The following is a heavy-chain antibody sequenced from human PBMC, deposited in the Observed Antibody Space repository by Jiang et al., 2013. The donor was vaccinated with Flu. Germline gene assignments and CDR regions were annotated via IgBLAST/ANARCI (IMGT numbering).Heavy chain of an antibody. D-gene: IGHD4-17*01. V-gene: IGHV1-18*01. CDR2: ISAYNGNT. J-gene: IGHJ6*04. Sequence: GAEVKKPGASVKVSCKASGYTFTSYGISWVRQAPGQGLEWMGWISAYNGNTNYAQKLQGRVTMTTDTSTSTAYMELRSLRSDDTAVYYCARFFRGTVTTGVYYYGMDVWGKGTTVTVSS. CDR1: GYTFTSYG. CDR3: ARFFRGTVTTGVYYYGMDV.